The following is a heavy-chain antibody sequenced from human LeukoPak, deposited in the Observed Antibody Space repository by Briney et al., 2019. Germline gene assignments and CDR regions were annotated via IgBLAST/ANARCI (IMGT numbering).Heavy chain of an antibody. CDR1: GYPFSTWE. V-gene: IGHV1-8*01. Sequence: GASVKVSCKTSGYPFSTWEINWVRQAAGQGLEWLGWVHPDSGNTDYAQQFRGRVTMSRDTSTSTAYMELSGLRLDDTAVYFCARGPRNDPWGQGTLVTVSS. D-gene: IGHD1-14*01. CDR3: ARGPRNDP. CDR2: VHPDSGNT. J-gene: IGHJ5*02.